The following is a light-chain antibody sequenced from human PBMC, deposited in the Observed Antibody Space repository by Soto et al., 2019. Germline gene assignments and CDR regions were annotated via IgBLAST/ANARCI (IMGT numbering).Light chain of an antibody. CDR1: QTISSH. CDR3: QQSYTTPIT. J-gene: IGKJ5*01. CDR2: AAS. V-gene: IGKV1-39*01. Sequence: DIQRSEAPSSLSVSVVYRVMITFLASQTISSHLHWYQQKPGKAPNLLVYAASSLQSGVPSRFTGSGSGTDFTLTISSLQPEDFATYFCQQSYTTPITFGQGTRLEI.